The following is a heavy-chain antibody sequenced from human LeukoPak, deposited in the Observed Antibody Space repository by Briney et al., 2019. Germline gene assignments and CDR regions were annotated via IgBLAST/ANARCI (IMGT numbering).Heavy chain of an antibody. V-gene: IGHV4-59*08. Sequence: PSESLSLTCTVSGGSITNYYWSWIRQTPGKGLEWIGYIRYTGTTSYNPSLKSRVTISADTSKNQFSLKLTSVAAADTAVYYCARCYDVLTVYNLPGLDPWGQGTLVTVSS. CDR1: GGSITNYY. CDR3: ARCYDVLTVYNLPGLDP. J-gene: IGHJ5*01. D-gene: IGHD3-9*01. CDR2: IRYTGTT.